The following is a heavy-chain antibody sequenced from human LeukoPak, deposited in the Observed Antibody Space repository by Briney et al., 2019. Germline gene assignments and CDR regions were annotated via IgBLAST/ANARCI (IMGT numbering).Heavy chain of an antibody. CDR2: ISDSGGNT. CDR1: GITFSRYA. Sequence: GGSLRLSCAASGITFSRYAMSWVRQAPGKGLEWVSAISDSGGNTYYADSVKGRFTISRDNSKNTLSLQMNSLRAEDTAVYYCAKDRDCNSTTCYVGGNWFDPWGQGTLVTVSS. D-gene: IGHD2-2*01. V-gene: IGHV3-23*01. J-gene: IGHJ5*02. CDR3: AKDRDCNSTTCYVGGNWFDP.